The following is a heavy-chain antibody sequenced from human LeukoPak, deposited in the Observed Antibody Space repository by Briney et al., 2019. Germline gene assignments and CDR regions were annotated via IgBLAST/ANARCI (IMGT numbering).Heavy chain of an antibody. V-gene: IGHV3-30*18. CDR3: AKDSNIVVVVAALDY. CDR1: GFTFSSYG. J-gene: IGHJ4*02. Sequence: GGSLRLSCAASGFTFSSYGMHWVRQAPGKGLEWVAVISYAGSNKYYADSVKGRFTISRDNSKNTLYLQMNSLRAEDTAVYYCAKDSNIVVVVAALDYWGQGTLVTVSS. D-gene: IGHD2-15*01. CDR2: ISYAGSNK.